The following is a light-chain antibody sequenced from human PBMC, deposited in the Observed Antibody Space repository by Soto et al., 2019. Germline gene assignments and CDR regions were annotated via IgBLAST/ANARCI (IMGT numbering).Light chain of an antibody. CDR1: RSVSRY. Sequence: EIVLTQSPATLSLPPGERATLSCRASRSVSRYLAWYQQKPGQAPRLLVSDASSRATGIPARFSGSGSGTDFTLTISSLEPEAFAVYYCHQRSNWHFTFGPGTKVDIK. CDR2: DAS. J-gene: IGKJ3*01. CDR3: HQRSNWHFT. V-gene: IGKV3-11*01.